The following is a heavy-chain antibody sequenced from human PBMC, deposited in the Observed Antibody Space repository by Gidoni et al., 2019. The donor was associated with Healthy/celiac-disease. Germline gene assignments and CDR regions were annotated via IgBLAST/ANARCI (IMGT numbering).Heavy chain of an antibody. D-gene: IGHD2-2*02. V-gene: IGHV4-31*03. Sequence: QVQLQESSSGLLNPSQTLSLTCTVSGCSISSGGYYWSWIRQHPGKGLEWIGYIYYSGSTYYNAALKSRVTISVDTSKNQFSLKLSSVTAADTAVYYWASAYLSWFDPWGQGTLVTVSS. CDR2: IYYSGST. J-gene: IGHJ5*02. CDR1: GCSISSGGYY. CDR3: ASAYLSWFDP.